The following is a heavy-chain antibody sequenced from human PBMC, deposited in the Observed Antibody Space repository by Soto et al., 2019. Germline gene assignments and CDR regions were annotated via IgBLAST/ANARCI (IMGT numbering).Heavy chain of an antibody. CDR1: GGSFSCYF. V-gene: IGHV4-34*01. CDR2: INHSGST. J-gene: IGHJ6*02. CDR3: ARDLSGYYYGMDV. Sequence: PSETLSLTCAVYGGSFSCYFWNWVRQPPGKGLEWIGEINHSGSTKYNPSLKSRVTLSVDTSKNQFSLRVFSVTAADTAVYYCARDLSGYYYGMDVWGQGTTVTVSS.